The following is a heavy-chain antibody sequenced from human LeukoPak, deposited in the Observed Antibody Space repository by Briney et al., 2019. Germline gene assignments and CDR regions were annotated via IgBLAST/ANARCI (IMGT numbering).Heavy chain of an antibody. J-gene: IGHJ6*03. CDR1: GFTFSTYW. CDR2: INHSGST. V-gene: IGHV4-34*01. CDR3: ARGRGWRGSGSSTLRYYYYMDV. Sequence: GSLRLSCTASGFTFSTYWMSWVRQPPGKGLEWIGEINHSGSTNYNPSLKSRVTISVDTSKNQFSLKLSSVTAADTAVYYCARGRGWRGSGSSTLRYYYYMDVWGKGTTVTVSS. D-gene: IGHD3-10*01.